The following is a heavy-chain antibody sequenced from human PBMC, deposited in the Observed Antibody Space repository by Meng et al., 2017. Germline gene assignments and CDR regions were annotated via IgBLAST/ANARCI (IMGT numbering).Heavy chain of an antibody. CDR3: ARGGYFIYFDY. CDR1: GFTFSSYE. J-gene: IGHJ4*02. D-gene: IGHD2/OR15-2a*01. V-gene: IGHV3-48*03. Sequence: GESLKISCAASGFTFSSYEMNWVRQAPGKGLEWVSYISSSGSTIYYADSVKGRFTISRDSAKNSLYLQMNSLRAEDTAVYYCARGGYFIYFDYWGQGTLVTAPQ. CDR2: ISSSGSTI.